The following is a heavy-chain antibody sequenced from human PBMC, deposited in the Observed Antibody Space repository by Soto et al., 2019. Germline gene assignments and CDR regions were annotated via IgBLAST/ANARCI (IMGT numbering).Heavy chain of an antibody. CDR1: GGSISSYY. CDR2: IYYSGST. D-gene: IGHD5-18*01. Sequence: ASETLSLTCTVSGGSISSYYWSWIRQPPGKGLEWIGYIYYSGSTNYNPSLKSRVTISVDTSKNQFSLKLSSVTAADTAVYYCARAYSYGFRTEDNWFDPWGQGTLVTVSS. V-gene: IGHV4-59*01. J-gene: IGHJ5*02. CDR3: ARAYSYGFRTEDNWFDP.